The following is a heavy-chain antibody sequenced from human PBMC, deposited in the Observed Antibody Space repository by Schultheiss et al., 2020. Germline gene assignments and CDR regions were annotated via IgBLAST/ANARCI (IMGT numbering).Heavy chain of an antibody. CDR2: INPNYGGT. V-gene: IGHV1-2*02. CDR1: GYTFTSYD. D-gene: IGHD6-13*01. J-gene: IGHJ4*02. Sequence: ASVKVSCKASGYTFTSYDINWVRQATGQGLEWMGWINPNYGGTNSAQEFQGRVTMTRDTSISTAYMELSRLRSDDTAVYYCARGGYSSSWYFDYWGQGTLVTVSS. CDR3: ARGGYSSSWYFDY.